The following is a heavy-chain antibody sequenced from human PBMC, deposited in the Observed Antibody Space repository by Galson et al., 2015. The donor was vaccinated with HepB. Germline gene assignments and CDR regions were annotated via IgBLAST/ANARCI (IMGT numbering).Heavy chain of an antibody. Sequence: SLRLSCAASGFTFSNAWMNWVRQAPGKGLEWVGRIKSKTDGGTTDYAAPVKGRFTISRDDSKNTLYLQMNSLKTEDTAVYYCTTDLEYCSSTSCYTNFDYWGQGTLVTVSS. V-gene: IGHV3-15*07. CDR1: GFTFSNAW. CDR3: TTDLEYCSSTSCYTNFDY. J-gene: IGHJ4*02. CDR2: IKSKTDGGTT. D-gene: IGHD2-2*02.